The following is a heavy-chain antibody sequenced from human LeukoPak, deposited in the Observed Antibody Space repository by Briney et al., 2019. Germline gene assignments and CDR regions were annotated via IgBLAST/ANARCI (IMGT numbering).Heavy chain of an antibody. Sequence: GGSLRLSCAASGFTFSSYEINWVRQAPGKGLEWVSYISSSGSSIYYADSVKGRFTISRDNAKNSLYLQMNSLRAEDTAVYYCARDALYYGLDVSGQGTTVSVSS. CDR2: ISSSGSSI. V-gene: IGHV3-48*03. CDR3: ARDALYYGLDV. CDR1: GFTFSSYE. J-gene: IGHJ6*02.